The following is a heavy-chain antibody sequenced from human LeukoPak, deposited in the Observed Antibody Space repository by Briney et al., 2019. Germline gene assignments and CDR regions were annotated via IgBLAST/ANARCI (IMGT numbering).Heavy chain of an antibody. V-gene: IGHV4-59*01. D-gene: IGHD3-16*02. CDR3: ANQGTSYPYYFDY. Sequence: SETLSLTRTVSGGSISSYYWSWIRQPPGKGLEWIAYIHYSGSTNYNPSLKSRVTISVDTSKNQFSLKLTSVTAADTAVYYCANQGTSYPYYFDYWGQGNLVTVSS. CDR2: IHYSGST. J-gene: IGHJ4*02. CDR1: GGSISSYY.